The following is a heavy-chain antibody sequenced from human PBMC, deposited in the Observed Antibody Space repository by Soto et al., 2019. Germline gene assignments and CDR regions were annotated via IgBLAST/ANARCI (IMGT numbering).Heavy chain of an antibody. D-gene: IGHD5-12*01. V-gene: IGHV1-18*01. Sequence: QVQLVQSGAEVTKPGASVKVSCKASGYTLPSYGISWVRQAPGQGLEWMGWISAYNGDTNYAQSLQGRVTMTTDTSTTTAYMELRSLRSDDTAVYYCATTIGYSYYYYGMDVWGQGTTVTVSS. CDR1: GYTLPSYG. J-gene: IGHJ6*02. CDR2: ISAYNGDT. CDR3: ATTIGYSYYYYGMDV.